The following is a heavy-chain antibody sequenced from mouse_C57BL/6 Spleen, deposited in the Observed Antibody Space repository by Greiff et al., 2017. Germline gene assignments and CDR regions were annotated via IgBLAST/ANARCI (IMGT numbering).Heavy chain of an antibody. CDR3: ARGGLAINYAMDY. CDR1: GYTFTDYN. Sequence: EVQLQQSGPELVKPGASVKMSCKASGYTFTDYNMHWVKQSHGKSLEWIGYINPNNGGTSYNQKFKGKATLTVNKSSSTAYMELRSLTSEDSAVYYCARGGLAINYAMDYWGQGTSVTVSS. CDR2: INPNNGGT. V-gene: IGHV1-22*01. D-gene: IGHD1-1*01. J-gene: IGHJ4*01.